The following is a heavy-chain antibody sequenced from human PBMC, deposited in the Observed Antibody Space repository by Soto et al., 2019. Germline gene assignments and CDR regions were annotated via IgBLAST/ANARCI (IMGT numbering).Heavy chain of an antibody. Sequence: QVQLVQSGAEVTKPGSSVKVSCKASGGTFSSYAISWVRQAPGQGLEWMGGIIPIFGTANYAQKFQGRVTITADEATSTAYMELSSLRSEDTAVYYCARGGPYCTNGVCYDYFDYWGQGTLVTVSS. CDR2: IIPIFGTA. V-gene: IGHV1-69*01. J-gene: IGHJ4*02. D-gene: IGHD2-8*01. CDR1: GGTFSSYA. CDR3: ARGGPYCTNGVCYDYFDY.